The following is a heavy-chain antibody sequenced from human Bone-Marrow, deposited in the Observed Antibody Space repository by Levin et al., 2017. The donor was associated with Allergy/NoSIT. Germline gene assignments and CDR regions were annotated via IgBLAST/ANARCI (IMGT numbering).Heavy chain of an antibody. CDR3: ARERVYYSGSGQRYGMDV. V-gene: IGHV4-59*01. CDR1: GGSISGYY. D-gene: IGHD3-10*01. Sequence: GSLRLSCTVSGGSISGYYWSWIRQPPGKGLEWIGYMYNSGVTNYNASLKSRVSMSVDSSKNQFSLSLSSVTAADTAVYYCARERVYYSGSGQRYGMDVWDQGTTVIVSS. J-gene: IGHJ6*02. CDR2: MYNSGVT.